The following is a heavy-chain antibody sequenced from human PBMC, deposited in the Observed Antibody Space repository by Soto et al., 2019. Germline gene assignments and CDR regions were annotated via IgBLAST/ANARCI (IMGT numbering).Heavy chain of an antibody. CDR3: RRDDVHCSGGRCYGVPMDV. D-gene: IGHD2-15*01. Sequence: EVQLVESGGGLVQPGGSLRLSCAASGFTVSSKYMSWVRQAPGKGLEWVSLIQSGGSTYYAGSVKGRFTISRDNSENTRFLQMNSFRVEDTAVYYCRRDDVHCSGGRCYGVPMDVWGKGTTGNVSA. CDR1: GFTVSSKY. CDR2: IQSGGST. J-gene: IGHJ6*04. V-gene: IGHV3-66*01.